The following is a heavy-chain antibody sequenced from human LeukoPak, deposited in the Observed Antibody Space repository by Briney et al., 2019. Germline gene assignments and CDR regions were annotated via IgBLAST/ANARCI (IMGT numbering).Heavy chain of an antibody. D-gene: IGHD4-11*01. CDR3: ARDYSNYGFDY. CDR2: INPNSGGT. Sequence: ASVKVSCKASGYTFTSYGISWVRQAPGQGLEWMGWINPNSGGTNYAQKFQGRVTMTRDTSISTAYMELSRLRSDDTAVYYCARDYSNYGFDYWGQGTLVTVSS. CDR1: GYTFTSYG. J-gene: IGHJ4*02. V-gene: IGHV1-2*02.